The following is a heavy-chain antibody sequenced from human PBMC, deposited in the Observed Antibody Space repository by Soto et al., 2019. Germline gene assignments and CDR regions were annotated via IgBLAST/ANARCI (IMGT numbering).Heavy chain of an antibody. CDR3: ARGAYTYGHIGY. Sequence: SETLSLTCSVSGDSINTADYFWTWIRQTPGKGLEWIGSIYYSGSTYYNPSLKGRITISVDTSKNLFSLKVASVISTDTARYYCARGAYTYGHIGYWGQGTTVTVSS. J-gene: IGHJ4*02. V-gene: IGHV4-30-4*01. CDR2: IYYSGST. D-gene: IGHD5-18*01. CDR1: GDSINTADYF.